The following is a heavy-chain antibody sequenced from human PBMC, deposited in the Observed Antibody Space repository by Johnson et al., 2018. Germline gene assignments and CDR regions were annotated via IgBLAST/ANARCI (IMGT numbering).Heavy chain of an antibody. J-gene: IGHJ1*01. D-gene: IGHD3-10*01. CDR1: GFTFSDHY. CDR3: VSASGITYPYFQH. Sequence: VQLQESGGGLVQPGGSLRLSCAASGFTFSDHYMDWVRQAPGKGLAWVGRTRDKSHSYTTEYAASVKGRFTISRDDSKNSLYLQMNSLKTEDTAVYYCVSASGITYPYFQHWGQGTLVTVSS. V-gene: IGHV3-72*01. CDR2: TRDKSHSYTT.